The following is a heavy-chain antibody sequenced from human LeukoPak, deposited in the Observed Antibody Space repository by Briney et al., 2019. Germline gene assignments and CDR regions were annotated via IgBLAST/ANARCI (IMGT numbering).Heavy chain of an antibody. CDR1: GGSISRSSYY. CDR3: ARRGGSGSYHFDY. D-gene: IGHD1-26*01. V-gene: IGHV4-39*07. J-gene: IGHJ4*02. CDR2: IYYSGST. Sequence: SETLSLTCTVSGGSISRSSYYWGWIRQPPGKGLEWIGSIYYSGSTYYNPSLKSRVTISVDTSKNQFSLKLSSVTAADTAVYYCARRGGSGSYHFDYWGQGTLVTVSS.